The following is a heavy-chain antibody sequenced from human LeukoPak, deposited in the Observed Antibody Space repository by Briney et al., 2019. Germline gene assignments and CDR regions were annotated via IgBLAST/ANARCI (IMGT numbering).Heavy chain of an antibody. V-gene: IGHV4-31*11. Sequence: PSETLSLTCAVYGGSFSGYYWSWIRQHPGKGLEWIGYIYYSGSTYYNPSLKSRVTISVDTSKNQFSLKLSSVTAADTAVYYCARAENYRSYWFDPWGQGTLVTVSS. CDR2: IYYSGST. D-gene: IGHD1-7*01. CDR1: GGSFSGYY. CDR3: ARAENYRSYWFDP. J-gene: IGHJ5*02.